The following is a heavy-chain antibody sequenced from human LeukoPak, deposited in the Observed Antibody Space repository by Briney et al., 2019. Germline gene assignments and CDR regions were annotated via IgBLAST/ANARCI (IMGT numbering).Heavy chain of an antibody. CDR1: GGSISSYY. D-gene: IGHD3-22*01. J-gene: IGHJ4*02. CDR3: ARVRYDSSGYYPYYFDY. Sequence: SETLSLTCPVSGGSISSYYWSWIRQPTGKGLEWIGYIYYSGSTNYNPSLKRRVTISVDTFKDQFSLKLSSVTAADTAVYYGARVRYDSSGYYPYYFDYWGQGTLVTVSS. CDR2: IYYSGST. V-gene: IGHV4-59*01.